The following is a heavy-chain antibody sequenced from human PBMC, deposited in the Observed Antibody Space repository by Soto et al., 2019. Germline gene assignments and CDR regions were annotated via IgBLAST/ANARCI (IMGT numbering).Heavy chain of an antibody. CDR3: ARDLVVRGVVISGYAMDV. V-gene: IGHV3-48*04. Sequence: GGSLILSCAAYGFPFSAYAMNWVRQAPGKGLEWLSYISSGGNTMYYADSVKGRFTISRDNTKNSLYLQMNSLRAEDTAVYYCARDLVVRGVVISGYAMDVWGQGTTVTVSS. CDR1: GFPFSAYA. J-gene: IGHJ6*02. CDR2: ISSGGNTM. D-gene: IGHD3-10*01.